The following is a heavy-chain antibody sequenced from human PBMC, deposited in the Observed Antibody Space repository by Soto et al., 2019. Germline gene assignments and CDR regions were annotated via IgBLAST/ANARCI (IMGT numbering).Heavy chain of an antibody. CDR3: ALRKTGSYFDY. Sequence: PSETLSLTCTVSGAPISSGDYYWSWVRQAPGKGLEWVSAIGASGAGTYYAEYVKGRFTISRDNSKNTLYLQMNSLRAEDTAVYYCALRKTGSYFDYWGQGTLVTVSS. V-gene: IGHV3-23*01. CDR2: IGASGAGT. CDR1: GAPISSGDYY. J-gene: IGHJ4*02. D-gene: IGHD1-26*01.